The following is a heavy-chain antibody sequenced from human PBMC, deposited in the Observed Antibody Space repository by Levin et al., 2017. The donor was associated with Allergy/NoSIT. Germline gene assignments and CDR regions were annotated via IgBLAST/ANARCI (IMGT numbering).Heavy chain of an antibody. J-gene: IGHJ4*02. CDR2: INPSGGGT. D-gene: IGHD7-27*01. V-gene: IGHV1-46*01. Sequence: ASVKVSCKASGYTFTSYYVHWLRQAPGQGLEWMGIINPSGGGTSYVQKFQGRVTMTRDTSTSTVYMELSSVRSEDTAVYYCARRCQTGGGYFDYWGQGTLVTVSS. CDR1: GYTFTSYY. CDR3: ARRCQTGGGYFDY.